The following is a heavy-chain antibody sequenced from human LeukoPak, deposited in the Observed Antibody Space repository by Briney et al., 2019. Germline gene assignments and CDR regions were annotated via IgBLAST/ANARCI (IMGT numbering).Heavy chain of an antibody. Sequence: GGSLRLSCAASGFTFSSYGMHWVRQAPGKGLEWVAVIWYDGSNKYYAHSVKGRFTISRDNSKNTLYLQMNSLRAEDTAVYYCARDPASITMVREFPDYWGQGTLVTVSS. CDR3: ARDPASITMVREFPDY. CDR2: IWYDGSNK. D-gene: IGHD3-10*01. V-gene: IGHV3-33*01. J-gene: IGHJ4*02. CDR1: GFTFSSYG.